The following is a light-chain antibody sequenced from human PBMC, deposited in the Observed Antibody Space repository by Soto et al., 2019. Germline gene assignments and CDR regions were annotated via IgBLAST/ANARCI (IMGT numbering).Light chain of an antibody. J-gene: IGKJ1*01. CDR1: RSVSSY. Sequence: EIVLTQSPATLSLSPGERATLSCRASRSVSSYLAWYQQKPGQAPRLLIYDASNRATGIPARFSGSGSGTDFTLTISSLEPEDFAVYYCQQRSNWPPTFGQGT. CDR2: DAS. CDR3: QQRSNWPPT. V-gene: IGKV3-11*01.